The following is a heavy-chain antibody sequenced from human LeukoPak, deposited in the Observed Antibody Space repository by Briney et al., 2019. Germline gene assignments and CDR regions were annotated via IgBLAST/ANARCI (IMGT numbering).Heavy chain of an antibody. CDR3: ARSYYDILTGYYTDAFDI. J-gene: IGHJ3*02. V-gene: IGHV1-18*01. CDR2: ISAYNGNT. Sequence: ASVKVSCKASGYTFTSYGISWVRQAPGQGLEWMGWISAYNGNTNYAQKLQGRVTMTTDTSTSTAYMELRSLRSDDTAVYYCARSYYDILTGYYTDAFDIWGQGTMVTVSS. D-gene: IGHD3-9*01. CDR1: GYTFTSYG.